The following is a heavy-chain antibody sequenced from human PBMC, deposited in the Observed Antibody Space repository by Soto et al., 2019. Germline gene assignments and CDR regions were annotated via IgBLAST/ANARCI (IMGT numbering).Heavy chain of an antibody. V-gene: IGHV4-39*01. CDR1: GGSISSSSYY. CDR3: ARLVRETYGSGSYYHEGPTAYGMDV. CDR2: IYYSGST. J-gene: IGHJ6*02. Sequence: PSETLSLTCTVSGGSISSSSYYWGWIRQPPGKGLEWIGSIYYSGSTYYNPSLKSRVTISVDTSKNQFSLKLSSVTAADTAVYYCARLVRETYGSGSYYHEGPTAYGMDVWGQGTTVT. D-gene: IGHD3-10*01.